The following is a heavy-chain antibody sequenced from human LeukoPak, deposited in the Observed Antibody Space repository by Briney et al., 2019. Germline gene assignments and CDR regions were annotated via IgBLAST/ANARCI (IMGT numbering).Heavy chain of an antibody. V-gene: IGHV3-15*01. CDR2: IKRKNDGETT. CDR1: GFTFSNAW. Sequence: GGSLRLSCSVSGFTFSNAWMSWVRQAPGKGLEWVGRIKRKNDGETTDYVAPVKGRFTVAGDDSKNTLYLQMNNLKTEDTAVYYCAILGGGPATEWGQGTLVTVSS. J-gene: IGHJ4*02. CDR3: AILGGGPATE. D-gene: IGHD3-16*01.